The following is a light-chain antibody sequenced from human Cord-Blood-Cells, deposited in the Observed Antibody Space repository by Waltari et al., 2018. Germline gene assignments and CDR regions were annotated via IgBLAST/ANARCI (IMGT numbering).Light chain of an antibody. J-gene: IGKJ4*01. V-gene: IGKV3-11*01. CDR3: QQRSNWPPLT. CDR1: QSVSSY. Sequence: DMVLTQSPATLSLSPGERATLSCRARQSVSSYLAWYQQKPGQAPRLLIYDASNRATGIPARFSGSGSGTDFTLTISSLEPEDFAVYYCQQRSNWPPLTFGGGTKVEIK. CDR2: DAS.